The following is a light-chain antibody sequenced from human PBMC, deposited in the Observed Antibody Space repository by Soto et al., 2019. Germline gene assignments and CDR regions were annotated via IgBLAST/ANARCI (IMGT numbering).Light chain of an antibody. Sequence: QSALTQPASVSGSPGQSITISCTGTSSDVGSYNLVSWYQQHPGKAPKLMIYEGSKRPSGVSNRVSGSKSGNTASLTISGLQAEDEADYYCCSYAGSSTGVFGGGTQLTVL. CDR1: SSDVGSYNL. J-gene: IGLJ2*01. CDR3: CSYAGSSTGV. V-gene: IGLV2-23*01. CDR2: EGS.